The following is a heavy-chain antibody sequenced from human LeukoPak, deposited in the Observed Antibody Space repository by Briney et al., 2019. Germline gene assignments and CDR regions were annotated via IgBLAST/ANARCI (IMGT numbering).Heavy chain of an antibody. V-gene: IGHV3-30-3*01. J-gene: IGHJ3*02. CDR1: GFTFSSYA. CDR2: ISYDGSNK. Sequence: PGGSLRLSCAASGFTFSSYAMHWVRQAPGKGLEWVAVISYDGSNKYYADSVKGRFTISRDNSKNTLYLQMNSLRAEDTAVYYCARDLTGTFAFDIWGQGTMVTVSS. D-gene: IGHD1-20*01. CDR3: ARDLTGTFAFDI.